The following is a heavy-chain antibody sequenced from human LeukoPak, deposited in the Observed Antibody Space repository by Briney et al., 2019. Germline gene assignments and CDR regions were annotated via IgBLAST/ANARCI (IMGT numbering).Heavy chain of an antibody. CDR2: ISTSSDYI. CDR3: ARDMMDYYYYYGMDV. D-gene: IGHD3-16*01. Sequence: PGGSLRLSCAASGFTFSSYSMNWVRQAPGKGLEWVSSISTSSDYIYYADSVKGRFTISRDNAKNSLYLQMNSLRAEDTAVYYCARDMMDYYYYYGMDVWGQGTTVTVSS. V-gene: IGHV3-21*01. J-gene: IGHJ6*02. CDR1: GFTFSSYS.